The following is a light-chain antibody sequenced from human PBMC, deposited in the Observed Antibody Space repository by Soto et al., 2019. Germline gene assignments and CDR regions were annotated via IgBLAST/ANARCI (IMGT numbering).Light chain of an antibody. CDR3: SSYTSSRTVV. V-gene: IGLV2-14*01. CDR1: SSDVGGYNY. CDR2: DVS. J-gene: IGLJ2*01. Sequence: QSALTQPASVSGSPGQSSTLSCTGTSSDVGGYNYVSWYQQHPGKAPKLMIYDVSNRPSGVSNRFSGSKSGNTASLTISGLQAEDEADYYCSSYTSSRTVVFGGGTKVTVL.